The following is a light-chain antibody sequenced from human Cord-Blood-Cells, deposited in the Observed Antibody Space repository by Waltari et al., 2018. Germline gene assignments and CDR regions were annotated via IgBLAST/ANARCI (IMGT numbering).Light chain of an antibody. V-gene: IGKV3-15*01. CDR3: QQYNNWPPVT. Sequence: EIVMTQSPATRTVSPGERATLSCRASQSVSSNLAWYQQKPGQAPRLLIYGASTRATGIPARFSGSGSGTEFTLTISSLQSEDFAVYYCQQYNNWPPVTFGQGTRLEIK. CDR1: QSVSSN. J-gene: IGKJ5*01. CDR2: GAS.